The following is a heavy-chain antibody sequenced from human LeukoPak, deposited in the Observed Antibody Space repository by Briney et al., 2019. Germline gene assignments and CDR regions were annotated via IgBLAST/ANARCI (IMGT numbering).Heavy chain of an antibody. CDR3: ARRAESPYYYYYYMDV. CDR1: GYTFTSYE. V-gene: IGHV1-8*01. CDR2: MNANSGTT. Sequence: ASVKVSCKASGYTFTSYEIMWVRQATGQGLEWMGWMNANSGTTHYAQNFQGRVTMTRNTPPSTAYMELSRLRSEDTGVYYCARRAESPYYYYYYMDVWGKGTTVTVSS. J-gene: IGHJ6*03.